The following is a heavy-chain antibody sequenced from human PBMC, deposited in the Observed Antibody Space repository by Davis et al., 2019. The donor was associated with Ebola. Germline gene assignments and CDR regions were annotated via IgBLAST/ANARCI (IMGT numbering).Heavy chain of an antibody. J-gene: IGHJ1*01. CDR1: GFTFSNYW. CDR2: ISGDGSNT. V-gene: IGHV3-74*01. D-gene: IGHD2-21*01. CDR3: ARDVKYCVVNSCLSHLH. Sequence: PGGSLRLSCVASGFTFSNYWMHWVRQAPGKGPVWVSRISGDGSNTIYADSVKGRFTISRDNAKNTLYLQMNSLGAEDTAVYYCARDVKYCVVNSCLSHLHWGQGILVTVSS.